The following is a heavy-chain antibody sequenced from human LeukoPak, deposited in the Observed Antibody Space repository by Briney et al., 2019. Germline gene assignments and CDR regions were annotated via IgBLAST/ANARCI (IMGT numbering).Heavy chain of an antibody. Sequence: PGGALRLSCVASGFTFSSYSMNWLRQAPGKGLEGVSSISSSSSYIYYPDSLKGRFTISRNNAKNSLYLQMNSLRAEDTAAYYCARDYYGYNYILRDAFDIWGEGTMVTVSS. CDR2: ISSSSSYI. V-gene: IGHV3-21*01. J-gene: IGHJ3*02. CDR1: GFTFSSYS. CDR3: ARDYYGYNYILRDAFDI. D-gene: IGHD5-24*01.